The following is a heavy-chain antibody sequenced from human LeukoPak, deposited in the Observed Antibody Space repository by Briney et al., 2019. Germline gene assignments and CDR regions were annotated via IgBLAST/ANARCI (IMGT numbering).Heavy chain of an antibody. J-gene: IGHJ5*02. Sequence: GGSLRLSCAASGFTFSTYSMNWVRQAPGKGLEWVSSISSSSSYIYYADSVKGRFIISRDNAKNSLYLQMNSLRAEDTAVYYCGRVEESASFDPWGQGTLVTVSS. CDR1: GFTFSTYS. V-gene: IGHV3-21*01. D-gene: IGHD3-3*01. CDR3: GRVEESASFDP. CDR2: ISSSSSYI.